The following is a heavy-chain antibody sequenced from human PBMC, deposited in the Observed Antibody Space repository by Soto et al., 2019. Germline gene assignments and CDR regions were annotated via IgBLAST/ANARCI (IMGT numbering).Heavy chain of an antibody. V-gene: IGHV5-10-1*01. CDR3: ARHNGGYCSGGSCYSEYYFDY. Sequence: GESLKISCKGSGYSFTSYWISWVRQMPGKGLEWMGRIDPSDSYTNYSPSFQGHVTISAGKSISTAYLQWSSLKASDTAMYYCARHNGGYCSGGSCYSEYYFDYWGQGTLVTVSS. D-gene: IGHD2-15*01. CDR2: IDPSDSYT. CDR1: GYSFTSYW. J-gene: IGHJ4*02.